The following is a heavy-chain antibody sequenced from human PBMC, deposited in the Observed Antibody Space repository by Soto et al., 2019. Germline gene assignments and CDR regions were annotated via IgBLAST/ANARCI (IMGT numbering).Heavy chain of an antibody. D-gene: IGHD3-22*01. J-gene: IGHJ6*02. V-gene: IGHV1-69*19. CDR3: ASCRIVVVGSRAYYGMGV. CDR2: IIPVFGIL. CDR1: GGTLSHSA. Sequence: QLQLAQAGADVKKAGSSVKVSCKASGGTLSHSAFSWVRQAPGQGLEWMGGIIPVFGILNYAQKFQDRVTITADESTSTGYRELIRLSSEDTAVYFCASCRIVVVGSRAYYGMGVWGQGTTVTV.